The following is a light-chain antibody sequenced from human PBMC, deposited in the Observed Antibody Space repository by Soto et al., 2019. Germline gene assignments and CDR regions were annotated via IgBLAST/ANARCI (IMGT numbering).Light chain of an antibody. J-gene: IGLJ3*02. CDR3: AAWDDSLSWV. CDR1: SSNIGSNT. V-gene: IGLV1-44*01. Sequence: QSVLTQPPSASGTPGQRVTISFSGSSSNIGSNTVNWYQQLPGTAPKHLIFSNNQRPSGVPDRFSGSKSGTSASLAISGLQHEHEADYYCAAWDDSLSWVFGGGTKLTVL. CDR2: SNN.